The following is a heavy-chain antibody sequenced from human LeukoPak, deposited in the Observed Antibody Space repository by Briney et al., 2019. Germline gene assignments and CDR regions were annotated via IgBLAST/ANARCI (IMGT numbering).Heavy chain of an antibody. CDR3: TRDSDFWSGYYYFDY. CDR2: IYYSGST. D-gene: IGHD3-3*01. CDR1: GGSISRADYY. V-gene: IGHV4-30-4*08. J-gene: IGHJ4*02. Sequence: SETLSLTCTVSGGSISRADYYWSWIRQPPGKGLEWIGYIYYSGSTYYNPSLKSRATISVDTSKNQFSLKLSSVTAADTAVYYCTRDSDFWSGYYYFDYWGQGTLVTVSS.